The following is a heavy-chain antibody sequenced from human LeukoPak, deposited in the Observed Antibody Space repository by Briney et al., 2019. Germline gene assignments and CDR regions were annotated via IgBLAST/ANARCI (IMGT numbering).Heavy chain of an antibody. V-gene: IGHV3-33*08. CDR1: GFTFSNYG. Sequence: GGSLRLSCSASGFTFSNYGMHWVRQAPGKGLEWVAVIWYDGSNKYYADSVKGRFTISRDNSKNTLYLQMNSLRAEDTAVYYCARDSAYYDSSGYLDYWGQGTLVTVSS. CDR3: ARDSAYYDSSGYLDY. J-gene: IGHJ4*02. CDR2: IWYDGSNK. D-gene: IGHD3-22*01.